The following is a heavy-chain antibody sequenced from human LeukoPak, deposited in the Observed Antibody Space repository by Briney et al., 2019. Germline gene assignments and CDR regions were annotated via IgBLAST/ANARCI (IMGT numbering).Heavy chain of an antibody. CDR1: GVTFSSYG. D-gene: IGHD5-18*01. CDR3: ARESRGYSYGYDY. J-gene: IGHJ4*02. Sequence: GGSLRLSCAASGVTFSSYGMSWVRQAPGRGLGWGSVIFSGGSTYYADSVKGRFTISSDNSNNTLYLQMNSLRAEDTAVYYCARESRGYSYGYDYWGQGTLVTVSS. CDR2: IFSGGST. V-gene: IGHV3-53*01.